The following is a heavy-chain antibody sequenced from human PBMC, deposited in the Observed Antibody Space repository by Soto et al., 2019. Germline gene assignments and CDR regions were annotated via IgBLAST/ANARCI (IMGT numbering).Heavy chain of an antibody. J-gene: IGHJ4*02. D-gene: IGHD5-12*01. V-gene: IGHV4-30-2*01. CDR1: GGSISSGGYS. Sequence: SETLSLTCAVSGGSISSGGYSWSWIRQPPGKGLEWIGYIYHSGSTYYNPSLKSRVTISVDRSKNQFSLKLSSVTAADTAVYYCARDNSYNYYALDYWGQGTLVTVSS. CDR2: IYHSGST. CDR3: ARDNSYNYYALDY.